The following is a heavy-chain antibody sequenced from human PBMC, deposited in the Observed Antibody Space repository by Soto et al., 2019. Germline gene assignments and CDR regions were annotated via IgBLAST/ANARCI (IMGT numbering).Heavy chain of an antibody. Sequence: PGGSLRLSCAASGFIFSSYTMHWVRRAPGEGLEWVGVITYDGSNQYYADSVKGRFTISRDNSRNMLFLQMNSLRPDDTAVYYCARAPSGSYPEFDYWGQGTLVTVSS. CDR3: ARAPSGSYPEFDY. J-gene: IGHJ4*02. V-gene: IGHV3-30-3*01. CDR1: GFIFSSYT. D-gene: IGHD1-26*01. CDR2: ITYDGSNQ.